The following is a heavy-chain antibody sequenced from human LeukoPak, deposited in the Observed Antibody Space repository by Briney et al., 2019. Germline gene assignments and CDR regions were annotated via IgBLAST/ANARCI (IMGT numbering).Heavy chain of an antibody. V-gene: IGHV5-51*01. CDR2: IYPGDSDT. D-gene: IGHD3-22*01. CDR3: ARRPSPYYYDSSGYYSFAY. CDR1: GYSFTSYW. J-gene: IGHJ4*02. Sequence: GESLKISCKGSGYSFTSYWIGWVRQMPGKGLEWMGIIYPGDSDTRYSPSFQGQVTISADKSISIAYLQWSSLKASDTAMYYCARRPSPYYYDSSGYYSFAYWGQGTLVTVSS.